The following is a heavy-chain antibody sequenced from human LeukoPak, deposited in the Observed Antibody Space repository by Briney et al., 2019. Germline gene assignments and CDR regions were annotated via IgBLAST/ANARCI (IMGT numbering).Heavy chain of an antibody. CDR1: GFTFSSNA. V-gene: IGHV3-23*01. J-gene: IGHJ4*02. Sequence: GGSLRLSCVASGFTFSSNAMNWVRQAPGKGLEWVSVISGSGNSAHYADSVRGRFTISRDNSKSTLYLQMNSLRAEDTAVYFCAKRGSSAWFGFDYWGQGALVTVSS. CDR3: AKRGSSAWFGFDY. CDR2: ISGSGNSA. D-gene: IGHD6-19*01.